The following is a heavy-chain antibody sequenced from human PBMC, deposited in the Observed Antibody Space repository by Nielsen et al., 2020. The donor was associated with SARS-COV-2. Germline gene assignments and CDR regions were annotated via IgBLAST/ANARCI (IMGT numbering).Heavy chain of an antibody. CDR1: GGSISTGSHY. V-gene: IGHV4-61*01. CDR3: VGIDMATISVDY. D-gene: IGHD5-24*01. CDR2: IFYRGNT. Sequence: SETLSLTCIVSGGSISTGSHYWSWIRQPPGKGLEWIGYIFYRGNTNYNPSLKSRVTITVHTSKNQFSLKVNSVTAADTAAYYCVGIDMATISVDYWGRGTLVTVSS. J-gene: IGHJ4*02.